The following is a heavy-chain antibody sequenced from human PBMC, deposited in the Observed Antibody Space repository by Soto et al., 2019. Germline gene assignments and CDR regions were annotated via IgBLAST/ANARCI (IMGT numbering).Heavy chain of an antibody. CDR1: GYTFTSYY. J-gene: IGHJ4*02. Sequence: GASVKVSCKASGYTFTSYYMHWVRQAPGQGLEWMGIINPSGGSTSYAQKFQGRVTMTRDTSTSTVYMELSSLRSEDTAVYYCARAVLVDYGGNSPIDYWGQGTLVTVSS. D-gene: IGHD4-17*01. V-gene: IGHV1-46*01. CDR3: ARAVLVDYGGNSPIDY. CDR2: INPSGGST.